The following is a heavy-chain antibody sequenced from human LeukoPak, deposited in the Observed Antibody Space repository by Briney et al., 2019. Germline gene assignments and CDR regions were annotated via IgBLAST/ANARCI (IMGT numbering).Heavy chain of an antibody. CDR1: GFTFSSYA. D-gene: IGHD6-19*01. CDR2: MSYDGSNK. V-gene: IGHV3-30*04. CDR3: ARDDRSGWYMVHDAFDI. J-gene: IGHJ3*02. Sequence: GRSLRLSCAASGFTFSSYAMHWVRQAPGKGLEWVAVMSYDGSNKYYADSVKGRFTISRDNSKNTLYLQMNSLRAEDTAVYYCARDDRSGWYMVHDAFDIWGQGTMVTVSS.